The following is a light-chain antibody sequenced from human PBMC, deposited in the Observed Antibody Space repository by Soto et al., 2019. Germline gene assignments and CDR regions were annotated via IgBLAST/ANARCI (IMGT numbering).Light chain of an antibody. Sequence: DIQMTQSPSSLSASVGDRVTITCRASQGIINYVAWYQQKPGRVPKLMISAASTLRSGVSSRFSGSGSGTDFTLTISSLQPEDAATYYCQKYTNAPWTFGQGTKVEI. V-gene: IGKV1-27*01. J-gene: IGKJ1*01. CDR3: QKYTNAPWT. CDR2: AAS. CDR1: QGIINY.